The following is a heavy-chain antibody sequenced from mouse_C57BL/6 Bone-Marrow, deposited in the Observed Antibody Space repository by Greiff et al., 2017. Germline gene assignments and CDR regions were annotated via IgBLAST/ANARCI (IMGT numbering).Heavy chain of an antibody. J-gene: IGHJ2*01. CDR1: GHTFTSYW. V-gene: IGHV1-74*01. D-gene: IGHD1-1*01. CDR2: IHPSDSDT. CDR3: AIQELRSFDY. Sequence: QVQLQQPGAELVKPGASVKVSCKASGHTFTSYWMHWVKQRPGQGLEWIGRIHPSDSDTNYNQKFKGKATLTIDKSTSTTYLQLRSMTSEAAAIYYCAIQELRSFDYWGQGTTLTVSS.